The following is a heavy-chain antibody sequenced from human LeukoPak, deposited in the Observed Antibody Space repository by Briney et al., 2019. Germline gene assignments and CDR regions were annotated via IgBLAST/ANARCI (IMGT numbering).Heavy chain of an antibody. V-gene: IGHV1-69*05. Sequence: PVKVFCKTSGGTCSSYDISWVRQGPGQGLEWKGGIIPIFGTANYAQKFQGRVTITTDESTSTAYMELSSLRSEDTAVYYCARCPAHYDFWSGYSFCYYMDVWGKGTTVTVSS. CDR2: IIPIFGTA. CDR1: GGTCSSYD. CDR3: ARCPAHYDFWSGYSFCYYMDV. D-gene: IGHD3-3*01. J-gene: IGHJ6*03.